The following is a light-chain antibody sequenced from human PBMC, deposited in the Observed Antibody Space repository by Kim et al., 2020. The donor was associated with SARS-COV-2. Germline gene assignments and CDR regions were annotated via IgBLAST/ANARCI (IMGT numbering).Light chain of an antibody. V-gene: IGKV1-17*01. CDR3: LQHSTYPIT. J-gene: IGKJ5*01. CDR1: QDIRND. Sequence: ASVGDRVNITCRASQDIRNDLGWYQQNPGRAPKRLIYGASSLQSGVPSRFSGSGSGTEFTLTISSVQPEDFATYFCLQHSTYPITFGQGTRLEIK. CDR2: GAS.